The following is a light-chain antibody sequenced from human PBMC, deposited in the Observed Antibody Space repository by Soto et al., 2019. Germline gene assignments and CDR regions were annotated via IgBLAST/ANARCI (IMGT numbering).Light chain of an antibody. V-gene: IGLV2-14*01. Sequence: QSVLTQPASVSGSPGQSITISCTGTSSDVGGYHYVSWYQQYPGKAPKVVIYDVSNRPSGVSNRFSGSKSGNTASLTISGLQAEDEADYYCSSYTTSSTYVFGTGTKVTVL. CDR3: SSYTTSSTYV. CDR2: DVS. CDR1: SSDVGGYHY. J-gene: IGLJ1*01.